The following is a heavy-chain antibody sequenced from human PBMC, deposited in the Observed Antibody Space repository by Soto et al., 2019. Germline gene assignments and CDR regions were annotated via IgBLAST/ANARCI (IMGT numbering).Heavy chain of an antibody. CDR1: GFTFSRLW. J-gene: IGHJ4*02. V-gene: IGHV3-74*01. CDR3: AREETVSSWSPLDY. CDR2: ISSDGTTT. Sequence: PGGFLRLSCAASGFTFSRLWMHWVRQAPGKGLVWVSRISSDGTTTHYADSVRGRFTMSRDNAKNTLYLQLSSLRAEDTGVYFCAREETVSSWSPLDYWGQGALVNVSS. D-gene: IGHD6-13*01.